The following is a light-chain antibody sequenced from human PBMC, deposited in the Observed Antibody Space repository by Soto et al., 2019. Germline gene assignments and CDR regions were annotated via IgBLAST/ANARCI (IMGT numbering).Light chain of an antibody. CDR3: SSYTSASTLYV. Sequence: QSVLTQPASVSGSPGQSITISCAGTSSDVGGYKYVSWYQQNPGKAPKLIIYEVSSRPSGVSNRFSGSKSGNTASLTISGLQAEDEADYYCSSYTSASTLYVLGSGTKVTVL. V-gene: IGLV2-14*01. CDR1: SSDVGGYKY. CDR2: EVS. J-gene: IGLJ1*01.